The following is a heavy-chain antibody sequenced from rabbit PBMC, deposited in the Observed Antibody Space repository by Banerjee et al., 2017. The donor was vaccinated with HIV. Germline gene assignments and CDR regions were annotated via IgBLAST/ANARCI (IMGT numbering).Heavy chain of an antibody. V-gene: IGHV1S7*01. D-gene: IGHD7-1*01. CDR2: IDPVFGTT. CDR3: ARPDSTDYAFNL. J-gene: IGHJ4*01. CDR1: GFDFSSYT. Sequence: QLKESGGGLVQPGGSLKLSCKASGFDFSSYTMNWVRQAPGKGLEWIGYIDPVFGTTYYANWVNGRFTISSHNAQNTLYLQLNSLTAADTATYFCARPDSTDYAFNLWGQGTLVTVS.